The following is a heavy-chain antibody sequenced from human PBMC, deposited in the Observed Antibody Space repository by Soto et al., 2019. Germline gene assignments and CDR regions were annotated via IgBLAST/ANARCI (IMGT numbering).Heavy chain of an antibody. CDR3: AKNRGVYSSSCVDY. CDR2: ISGSGGST. J-gene: IGHJ4*02. V-gene: IGHV3-23*01. Sequence: VGSLRLSCAASGFTFSSYAMSWVRQAPGKGLEWVSAISGSGGSTYYADSVKGRFTISRDNSKNTLYLQMNSLRAEDTAVYYCAKNRGVYSSSCVDYWGQGTLVTVSS. CDR1: GFTFSSYA. D-gene: IGHD6-6*01.